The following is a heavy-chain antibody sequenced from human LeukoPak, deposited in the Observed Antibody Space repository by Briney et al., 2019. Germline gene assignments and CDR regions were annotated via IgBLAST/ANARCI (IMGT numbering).Heavy chain of an antibody. D-gene: IGHD1-26*01. CDR2: IWYDGSNK. Sequence: GGSLRLSCGASGFTFSSYGMHWVRQAPGKGLEWVAVIWYDGSNKYYADSVKGRFTISRDNSKNTLYLQMNSLRAEDTAVYYCARARRTTHPVGATSRGPDYWGQGTLVTVSS. J-gene: IGHJ4*02. V-gene: IGHV3-33*08. CDR1: GFTFSSYG. CDR3: ARARRTTHPVGATSRGPDY.